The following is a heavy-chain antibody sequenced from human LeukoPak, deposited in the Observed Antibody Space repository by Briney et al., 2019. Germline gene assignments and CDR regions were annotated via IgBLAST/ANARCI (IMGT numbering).Heavy chain of an antibody. D-gene: IGHD3-16*01. J-gene: IGHJ4*02. CDR1: GYTFTSYY. CDR2: INPNGSST. V-gene: IGHV1-46*01. Sequence: ASVKVSCTASGYTFTSYYMHWVRQAPGQGLEWMGIINPNGSSTSYAQKFQGRVTMTRDTSTSTVYMELSSLRSEDTAVYYCARDLTHYDYVWGSSAYFDYWGQGTLVTVSS. CDR3: ARDLTHYDYVWGSSAYFDY.